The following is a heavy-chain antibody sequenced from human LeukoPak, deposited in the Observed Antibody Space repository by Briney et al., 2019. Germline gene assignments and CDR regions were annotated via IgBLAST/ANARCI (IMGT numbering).Heavy chain of an antibody. CDR2: INHSGST. CDR3: ARGGGYSYGVGSYMNY. Sequence: SETLSLTCAVYGGSFSGYYWSWIRQPPGKGLEWIGEINHSGSTNYNPSLKSRVTVSVDMSKNQFSLKLSSVTAADTAVYYCARGGGYSYGVGSYMNYWGQGTLVTVSS. V-gene: IGHV4-34*01. J-gene: IGHJ4*02. D-gene: IGHD5-18*01. CDR1: GGSFSGYY.